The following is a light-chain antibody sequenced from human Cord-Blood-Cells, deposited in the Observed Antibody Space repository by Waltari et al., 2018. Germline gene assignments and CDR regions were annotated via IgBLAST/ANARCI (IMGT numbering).Light chain of an antibody. J-gene: IGKJ4*01. CDR3: QQRSNWPPMLT. Sequence: EIVLTQSPATLSLSPGERATLSCRASQSVSSYLAWYQQKPGQAPRLLIYDASNRATCIPAMFRGSGSGTDFTLTISSLEPEDFAVYYCQQRSNWPPMLTFGGGTKVEIK. CDR1: QSVSSY. CDR2: DAS. V-gene: IGKV3-11*01.